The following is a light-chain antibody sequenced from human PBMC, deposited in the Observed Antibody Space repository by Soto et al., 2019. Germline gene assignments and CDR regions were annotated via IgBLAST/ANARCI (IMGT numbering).Light chain of an antibody. Sequence: DIQMTQSPSTLSASVGDRVTITCRSSQSIRSWLAWYQQKPVKAPQLLIYMASSLEIGVPSRFRGSGSGPEFTLTISSLQPDDFATYYCQQYNDYSWTFGQGTKVEIK. J-gene: IGKJ1*01. V-gene: IGKV1-5*03. CDR2: MAS. CDR1: QSIRSW. CDR3: QQYNDYSWT.